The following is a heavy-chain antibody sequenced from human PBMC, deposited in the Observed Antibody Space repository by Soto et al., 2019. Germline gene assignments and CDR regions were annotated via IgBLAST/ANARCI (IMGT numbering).Heavy chain of an antibody. CDR1: GGFVSSGSYY. D-gene: IGHD6-13*01. CDR2: IYYSGST. CDR3: ARGIQQLVLDYYYYYMDV. J-gene: IGHJ6*03. Sequence: SETLSLTCAVYGGFVSSGSYYWSWIQQPPGKGLEWIGYIYYSGSTNYNPSLKSRVTISVDTSKNQFSLKLSSVTAADTAVYYCARGIQQLVLDYYYYYMDVWGKGTTVTVSS. V-gene: IGHV4-61*01.